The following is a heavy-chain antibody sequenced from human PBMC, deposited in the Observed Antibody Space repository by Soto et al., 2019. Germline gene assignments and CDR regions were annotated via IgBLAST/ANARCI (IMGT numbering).Heavy chain of an antibody. CDR1: GFTFSSYE. CDR2: ISSSGSTI. V-gene: IGHV3-48*03. Sequence: PGWSLRLSCAASGFTFSSYEMNGVRQGPGKWLDWVAYISSSGSTIYYADSGNGRFTISRDNAKSSLYLQMNSLRAADTAVYYCARDDYYYASSGYSSYYYYGMDVWGQGTTVTVSS. J-gene: IGHJ6*02. D-gene: IGHD3-22*01. CDR3: ARDDYYYASSGYSSYYYYGMDV.